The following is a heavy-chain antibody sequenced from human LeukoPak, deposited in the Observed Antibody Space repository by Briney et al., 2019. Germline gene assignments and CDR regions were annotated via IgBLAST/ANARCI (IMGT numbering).Heavy chain of an antibody. Sequence: PGGSLRLSCAACGFIFRRYNMHCLRDARGEALECVSSISDDSNYIYYADSVKGRFTISRDNAKNSLSLQMNSLRAEDTAVYYCANHLTCYSNSCPSFDDWGQGTLVTVSS. J-gene: IGHJ4*02. CDR3: ANHLTCYSNSCPSFDD. CDR2: ISDDSNYI. D-gene: IGHD2/OR15-2a*01. CDR1: GFIFRRYN. V-gene: IGHV3-21*06.